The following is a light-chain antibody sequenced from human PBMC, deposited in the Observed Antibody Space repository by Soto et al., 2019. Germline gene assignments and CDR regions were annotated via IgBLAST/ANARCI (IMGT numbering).Light chain of an antibody. CDR1: QSISFY. CDR2: AAS. V-gene: IGKV1-39*01. CDR3: QQSYSTPIT. Sequence: DIQMPQSPYSLSASFGDRVTITCLASQSISFYLNWYQQKPGNAPKVLIYAASNLQTGVPSRFSGSGSGTDFTLTINSLQPEDFATYSCQQSYSTPITFGQVTRLEIK. J-gene: IGKJ5*01.